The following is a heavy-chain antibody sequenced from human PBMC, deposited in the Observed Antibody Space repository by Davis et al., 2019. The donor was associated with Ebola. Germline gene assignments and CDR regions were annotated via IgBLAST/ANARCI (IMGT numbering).Heavy chain of an antibody. D-gene: IGHD3-10*01. V-gene: IGHV5-51*01. CDR1: GYKFTNYR. CDR2: IFPDDSDT. J-gene: IGHJ4*02. CDR3: AANTMVRGVIGLFDY. Sequence: PGGSLRLSCKASGYKFTNYRIGWVRQMPGKGLEWMGIIFPDDSDTRYSPSFQGQITLSVDKSINTAYLQWNSLKASDTAMYYCAANTMVRGVIGLFDYWGQGTQVSVFS.